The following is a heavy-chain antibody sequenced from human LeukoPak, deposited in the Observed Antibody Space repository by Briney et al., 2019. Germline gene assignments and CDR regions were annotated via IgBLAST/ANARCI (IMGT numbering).Heavy chain of an antibody. D-gene: IGHD3-22*01. CDR3: ARADSTYYYDSSGYPHAFDI. V-gene: IGHV3-53*01. CDR1: GFTVSSNY. CDR2: IYSGGST. Sequence: GGSLRLSCAASGFTVSSNYMSWVRQAPGKGLEWVSVIYSGGSTYYADSVKGRFTISRDNSKNTLYLQMNSLRAEDTAVYYCARADSTYYYDSSGYPHAFDIWGQGTMVTVSS. J-gene: IGHJ3*02.